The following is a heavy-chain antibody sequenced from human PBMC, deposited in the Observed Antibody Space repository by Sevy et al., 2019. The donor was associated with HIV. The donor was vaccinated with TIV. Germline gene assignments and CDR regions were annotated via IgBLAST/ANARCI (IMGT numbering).Heavy chain of an antibody. CDR2: ISSCGTIT. CDR1: TFTFSDYY. V-gene: IGHV3-11*01. Sequence: GGSLRLSCVVSTFTFSDYYMTWIRQAPGKGLEWISHISSCGTITSHADSVKGRFTISRDNAKNSLYLQMNSLRAEDTAVYYCARVRYNYGSYYFDYWGQGTLVTVSS. D-gene: IGHD5-18*01. J-gene: IGHJ4*02. CDR3: ARVRYNYGSYYFDY.